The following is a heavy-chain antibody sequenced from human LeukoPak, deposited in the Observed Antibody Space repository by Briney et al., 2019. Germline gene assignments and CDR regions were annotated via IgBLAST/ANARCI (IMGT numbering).Heavy chain of an antibody. Sequence: ASVKVSCKASGYTFTSYGISWVRQAPGQGLEWMGWISAYNVNTNNAQKLQGRVTMTTDTSTSTAYMELRSLRSDDTAVYYCARGYDYAVYPTFDYWGQGTLVTVS. CDR3: ARGYDYAVYPTFDY. J-gene: IGHJ4*02. D-gene: IGHD4-17*01. V-gene: IGHV1-18*01. CDR1: GYTFTSYG. CDR2: ISAYNVNT.